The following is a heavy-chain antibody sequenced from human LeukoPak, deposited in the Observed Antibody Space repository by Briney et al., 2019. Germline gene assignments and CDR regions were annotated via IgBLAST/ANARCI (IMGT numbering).Heavy chain of an antibody. D-gene: IGHD6-19*01. J-gene: IGHJ4*02. Sequence: NSSETLSLTSPVSGGSISSYYWSWIRQPAGKGLEWIGRIYTSGSTNYNPSLKSRVTMSVDTSKNQFSLKLSSVTAADTAVYYCAREGVGGWYGTYFDYWGQGTLVTVSS. V-gene: IGHV4-4*07. CDR2: IYTSGST. CDR3: AREGVGGWYGTYFDY. CDR1: GGSISSYY.